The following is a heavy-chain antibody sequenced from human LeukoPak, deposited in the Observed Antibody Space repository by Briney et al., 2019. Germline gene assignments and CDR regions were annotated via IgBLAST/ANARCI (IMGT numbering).Heavy chain of an antibody. CDR1: GGSISSSNW. V-gene: IGHV4-4*02. Sequence: SGTLSLTCAVSGGSISSSNWWSWVRQPPGKGLGWIGEIYHSGSTNYNPSLKSRVTISVDKSKNQFSLKLSSVTAADTAVYYCARVTTWFGEFRDAFDIWGQGTMVTVSS. J-gene: IGHJ3*02. CDR3: ARVTTWFGEFRDAFDI. CDR2: IYHSGST. D-gene: IGHD3-10*01.